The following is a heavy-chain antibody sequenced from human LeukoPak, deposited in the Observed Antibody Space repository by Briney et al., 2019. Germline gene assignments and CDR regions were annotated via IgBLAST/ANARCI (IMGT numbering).Heavy chain of an antibody. CDR1: GFMFNDYY. Sequence: GGSLRLSCAASGFMFNDYYMSWIRQAPGKGLEWVSYIGSSGTTIYYADSMKGRFTISRDNANNSLYLQMNSLRAEDTAVYYCARELYCIGVRCTHYWGQGTLVTVSS. D-gene: IGHD2-15*01. J-gene: IGHJ4*02. CDR2: IGSSGTTI. CDR3: ARELYCIGVRCTHY. V-gene: IGHV3-11*01.